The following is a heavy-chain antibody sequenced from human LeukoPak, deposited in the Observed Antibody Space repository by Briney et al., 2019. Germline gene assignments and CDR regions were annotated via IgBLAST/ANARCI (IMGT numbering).Heavy chain of an antibody. CDR1: GFTFSTSW. CDR3: ARVLYDSMVH. D-gene: IGHD3-22*01. J-gene: IGHJ4*02. CDR2: MKQDGSEK. V-gene: IGHV3-7*01. Sequence: GGSLRLSCAASGFTFSTSWMSWVRQAPGKGLEWVANMKQDGSEKYYVDSVKGRFTISRDNAKNSLYLQMNSLRAEDTAVYYGARVLYDSMVHWGQGTLVTVSS.